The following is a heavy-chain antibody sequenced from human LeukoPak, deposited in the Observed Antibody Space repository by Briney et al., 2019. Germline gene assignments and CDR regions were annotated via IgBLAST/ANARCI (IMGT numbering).Heavy chain of an antibody. CDR3: ARVIAVANYDY. CDR2: INPSGGST. Sequence: ASVKVSCKASGGNVNSHAISWVRQAPGQGLEWMGIINPSGGSTSYAQKFQGRVTMTRDTSTSTVYMELSSLRSEDTAVYYCARVIAVANYDYWGQGTLVTVSS. V-gene: IGHV1-46*02. CDR1: GGNVNSHA. J-gene: IGHJ4*02. D-gene: IGHD6-19*01.